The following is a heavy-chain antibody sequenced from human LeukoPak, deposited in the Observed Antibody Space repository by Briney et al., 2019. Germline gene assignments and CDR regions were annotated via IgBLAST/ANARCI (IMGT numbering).Heavy chain of an antibody. Sequence: GGSLRLSCAASGFTFSDYYVSWIRQAPGKGLEWLSHISSSGGSTSYADSVKGRFTISRDNAKKSLFLQMNSLRAEDTAVYYCVAQGYYDSSGYFPYYFNYWGQGTLVTVSS. CDR1: GFTFSDYY. V-gene: IGHV3-11*01. CDR3: VAQGYYDSSGYFPYYFNY. D-gene: IGHD3-22*01. CDR2: ISSSGGST. J-gene: IGHJ4*02.